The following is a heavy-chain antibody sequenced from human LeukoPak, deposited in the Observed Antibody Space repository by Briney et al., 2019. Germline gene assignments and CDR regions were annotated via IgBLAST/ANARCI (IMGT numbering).Heavy chain of an antibody. V-gene: IGHV4-59*01. Sequence: SETLSLTCTVSGGSISPYYWSWIRQPPGKRLEWIGYIYYSGSTNYNPSLKSRVTMSVDTSKNQFSLKLSSVTAADTAVYYCARYDWGKYFDYWGQGTLVTVSS. CDR1: GGSISPYY. J-gene: IGHJ4*02. D-gene: IGHD3-16*01. CDR2: IYYSGST. CDR3: ARYDWGKYFDY.